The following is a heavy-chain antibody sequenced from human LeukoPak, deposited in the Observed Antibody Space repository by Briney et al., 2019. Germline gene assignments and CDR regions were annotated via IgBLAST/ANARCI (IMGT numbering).Heavy chain of an antibody. CDR2: INAGNGNT. J-gene: IGHJ6*02. CDR1: GYTFTSYA. D-gene: IGHD3-3*01. V-gene: IGHV1-3*01. Sequence: GASVKVSCKASGYTFTSYAIHWVRQAPGQRLEWMGWINAGNGNTKYSQKFQGRVTITRDTSASTAYMELSSLRSEDTAVYYCARDPPYYDFWSGYRRRYYYYYGMDVWGQGTTVTVSS. CDR3: ARDPPYYDFWSGYRRRYYYYYGMDV.